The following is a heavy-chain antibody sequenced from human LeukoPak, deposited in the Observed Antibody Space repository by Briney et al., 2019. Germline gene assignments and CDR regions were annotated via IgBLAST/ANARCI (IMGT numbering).Heavy chain of an antibody. Sequence: GGSLRLSCAASGFTFTTYSMNWVRQAPGKGLEWVSYISSGSSPIYYADSVKGRFTISRDNAKSSLYLQMNSLRAEDTAVYYCANYYDSGPQGDYWGQGTLVTVSS. CDR1: GFTFTTYS. D-gene: IGHD3-3*01. CDR3: ANYYDSGPQGDY. J-gene: IGHJ4*02. CDR2: ISSGSSPI. V-gene: IGHV3-48*04.